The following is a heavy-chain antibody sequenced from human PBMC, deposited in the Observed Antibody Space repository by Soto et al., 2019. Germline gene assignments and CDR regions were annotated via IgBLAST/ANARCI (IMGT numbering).Heavy chain of an antibody. CDR1: GFSFDTYN. D-gene: IGHD6-19*01. Sequence: EDQVVESGGGVVKPGGPLRLSCAASGFSFDTYNMNGVRQSPGKGVEWVSSISSGRPDIFYADSVRGRFTISRDDAKKSLFLQMNSLRADDTAVYYCARDHLGIAAGDFDLWGQGTLVTVSS. CDR3: ARDHLGIAAGDFDL. V-gene: IGHV3-21*02. CDR2: ISSGRPDI. J-gene: IGHJ4*02.